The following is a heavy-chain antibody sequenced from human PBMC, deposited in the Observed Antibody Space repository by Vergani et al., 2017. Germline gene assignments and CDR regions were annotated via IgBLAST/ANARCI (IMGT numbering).Heavy chain of an antibody. CDR3: ARVEVYYYDRSGLYYFDY. Sequence: QVQLVQSGAEVKKPGASVKVSCKASGYTFTGYYMHWVRQAPGQGLEWMGWINPNSGGTNYAQKFQGRVTMTRDTSISTAYMELSRLRSDDTAVYYCARVEVYYYDRSGLYYFDYWGQGTLVTVSS. CDR1: GYTFTGYY. CDR2: INPNSGGT. V-gene: IGHV1-2*02. J-gene: IGHJ4*02. D-gene: IGHD3-22*01.